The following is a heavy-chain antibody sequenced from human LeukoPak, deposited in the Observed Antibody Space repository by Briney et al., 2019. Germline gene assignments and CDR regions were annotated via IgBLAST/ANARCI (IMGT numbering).Heavy chain of an antibody. D-gene: IGHD3-10*01. CDR3: ARTYGSGSYPKRYFDY. CDR2: IYHSGST. CDR1: GYSISSGYY. J-gene: IGHJ4*02. Sequence: SETLSLTCAVSGYSISSGYYWGWIRQPPGKGLEWIGSIYHSGSTYYNPSLKSRVTISVDTSKNQFSLELSSVTAADTAVYYCARTYGSGSYPKRYFDYWGQGTLVTVSS. V-gene: IGHV4-38-2*01.